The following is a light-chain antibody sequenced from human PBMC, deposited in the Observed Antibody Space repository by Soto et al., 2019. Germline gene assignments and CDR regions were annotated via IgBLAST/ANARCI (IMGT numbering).Light chain of an antibody. CDR1: QSISTW. V-gene: IGKV1-5*03. CDR2: KAS. CDR3: QQYNSYSPLT. J-gene: IGKJ4*01. Sequence: DIQMTQSPSSLSASVGDRVTITGGANQSISTWLAWYQQKPGKAPNLLIYKASRLETGVPSRFSGSGSGTEFTLTISFLRPDDFATYYCQQYNSYSPLTFGGGTKVDIK.